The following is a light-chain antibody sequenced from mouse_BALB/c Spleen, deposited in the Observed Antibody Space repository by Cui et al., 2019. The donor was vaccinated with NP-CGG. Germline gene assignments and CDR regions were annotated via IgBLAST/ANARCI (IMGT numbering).Light chain of an antibody. CDR1: TGTVTTSNY. CDR2: GTN. CDR3: TLWYSNHWV. Sequence: QAVVTQESALTTSAGETVTLTCRSSTGTVTTSNYANWVQEKPDHLFTGLIGGTNNRVPGVSARFSGSLIGDKAALTITGARTEDEAIYFCTLWYSNHWVFGGGTKLTVL. J-gene: IGLJ1*01. V-gene: IGLV1*01.